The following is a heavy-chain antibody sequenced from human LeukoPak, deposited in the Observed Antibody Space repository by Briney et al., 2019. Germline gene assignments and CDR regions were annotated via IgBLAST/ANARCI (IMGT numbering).Heavy chain of an antibody. J-gene: IGHJ1*01. Sequence: GGSLRLSCAASGFTFSSYSINWVRRAPGKGLEWVSYISSSSTTIYYADSVKGRFTISRDNAKNSLYLQMNSLRAEDTAVYYCARDYSYAEYWGQGTLVTVSS. CDR2: ISSSSTTI. V-gene: IGHV3-48*01. CDR3: ARDYSYAEY. CDR1: GFTFSSYS. D-gene: IGHD5-18*01.